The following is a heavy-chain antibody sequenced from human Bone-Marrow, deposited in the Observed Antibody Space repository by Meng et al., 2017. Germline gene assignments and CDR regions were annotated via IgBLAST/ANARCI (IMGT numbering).Heavy chain of an antibody. CDR1: GYNFPDYY. CDR2: MNPNSGNT. J-gene: IGHJ4*02. Sequence: QGDVVQLGGEFKKPVASVKVSRKPSGYNFPDYYIPWVRRAPGQRLEWMGWMNPNSGNTGDAQKFQGRVTMTRNTSISKAYMELSSLRSEDTAVYYCARYGSGCQIDYWGQGTLVTVSS. V-gene: IGHV1-8*02. CDR3: ARYGSGCQIDY. D-gene: IGHD3-10*01.